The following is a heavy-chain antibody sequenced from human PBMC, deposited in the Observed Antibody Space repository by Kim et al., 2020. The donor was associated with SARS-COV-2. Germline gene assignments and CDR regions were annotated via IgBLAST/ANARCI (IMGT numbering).Heavy chain of an antibody. CDR1: GGSISSYY. D-gene: IGHD3-16*01. V-gene: IGHV4-59*01. CDR2: LYSSGST. Sequence: SETLSLTCIVSGGSISSYYWSWIRQPPGKGLEWIGYLYSSGSTTYNPSFKSRVTISVDTSKNQLSLKLSSMTAADTAVYYCARGGGVAASGFFYYYYGMEGWGQWTSVTGSS. J-gene: IGHJ6*02. CDR3: ARGGGVAASGFFYYYYGMEG.